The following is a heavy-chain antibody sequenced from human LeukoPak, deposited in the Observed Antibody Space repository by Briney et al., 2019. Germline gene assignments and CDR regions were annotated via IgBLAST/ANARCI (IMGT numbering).Heavy chain of an antibody. J-gene: IGHJ5*02. CDR1: GFTFSSYW. D-gene: IGHD2-2*01. CDR2: INSDGSST. Sequence: GGSLRLSCAASGFTFSSYWMHWVRQAPGKGVVWVSRINSDGSSTIYADSVKGRFTISRENAKNTLYLQMNSLRAEDTAVYYCARGVGYCSSTSCYWWFDPWGQGTLVTVSS. CDR3: ARGVGYCSSTSCYWWFDP. V-gene: IGHV3-74*01.